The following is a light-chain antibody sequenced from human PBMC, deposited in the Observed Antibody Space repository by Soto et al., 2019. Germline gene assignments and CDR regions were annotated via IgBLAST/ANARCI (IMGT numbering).Light chain of an antibody. CDR2: DAS. CDR1: QSVSSSY. CDR3: HQRSNWPQT. V-gene: IGKV3D-20*02. J-gene: IGKJ4*01. Sequence: EIVLTQSPGTLSLSPGERATLSCRASQSVSSSYLAWYQQRPGQAPRLLIYDASNRATGIPARFSGSGSGTEFTLTISSLQPEDFAIYYCHQRSNWPQTFGGGTKVDIK.